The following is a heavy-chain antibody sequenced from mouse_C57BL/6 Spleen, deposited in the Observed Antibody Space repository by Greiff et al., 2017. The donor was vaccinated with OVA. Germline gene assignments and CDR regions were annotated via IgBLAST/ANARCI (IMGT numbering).Heavy chain of an antibody. CDR1: GYSFTDSN. Sequence: VQLQQSGPELVKPGASVKISCKASGYSFTDSNMNWVTQSNGKSLEWIGVINPNSGTTSYNQKFKGKATLTVDQSSSTAYMQLNSRTSEDSAVYYCARSKGYDGYAMDYWGQGTSVTVSS. V-gene: IGHV1-39*01. CDR2: INPNSGTT. J-gene: IGHJ4*01. CDR3: ARSKGYDGYAMDY. D-gene: IGHD2-2*01.